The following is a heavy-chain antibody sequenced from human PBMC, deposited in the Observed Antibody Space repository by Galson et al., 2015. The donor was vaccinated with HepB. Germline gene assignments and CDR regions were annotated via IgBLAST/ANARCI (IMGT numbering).Heavy chain of an antibody. Sequence: SLRLSCAASGFTFSDYAMGWVRQAPGKGLEWVSAISTNGGSTNYADSVKGRFTISRDNNKNTLYLQMSSLRAEDTAVYYCAKDIIQIWLRPAFDYWGQGSLVTVSS. J-gene: IGHJ4*02. CDR2: ISTNGGST. D-gene: IGHD5-12*01. CDR1: GFTFSDYA. V-gene: IGHV3-23*01. CDR3: AKDIIQIWLRPAFDY.